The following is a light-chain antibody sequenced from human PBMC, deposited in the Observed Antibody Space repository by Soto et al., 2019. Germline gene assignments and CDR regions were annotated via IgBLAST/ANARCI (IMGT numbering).Light chain of an antibody. CDR2: GAS. J-gene: IGKJ5*01. CDR3: QEYNAWHKIS. CDR1: QSISTK. Sequence: EIVMTQSPATLSVSPGERATLSRRASQSISTKVGWYQQRPGQAPRLLIYGASIRATGIPARFSGSGSGTEFTLTISSLDSEDSAVYYCQEYNAWHKISFGQGTRLEIK. V-gene: IGKV3-15*01.